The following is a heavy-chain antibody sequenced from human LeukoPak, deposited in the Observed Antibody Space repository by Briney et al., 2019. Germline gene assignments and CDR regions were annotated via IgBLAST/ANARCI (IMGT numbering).Heavy chain of an antibody. D-gene: IGHD3-22*01. J-gene: IGHJ4*02. Sequence: GGSLRLSCAASGFTFSSYSMNWVRQAPGKGLEWVSYISSSSSTIYYADSVKGRFSISRDNAKNSLYLQMNSLRAEDTAVYYCATAPGYYYDSSGPDYWGQGTLVTVSS. CDR1: GFTFSSYS. CDR3: ATAPGYYYDSSGPDY. V-gene: IGHV3-48*01. CDR2: ISSSSSTI.